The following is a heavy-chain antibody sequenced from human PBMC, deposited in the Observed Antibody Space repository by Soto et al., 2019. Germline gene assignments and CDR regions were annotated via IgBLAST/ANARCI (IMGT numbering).Heavy chain of an antibody. CDR1: GYTFTTYA. CDR2: ISTYNGNT. J-gene: IGHJ4*02. Sequence: QVQLVQSGAEVKKPGASVKVSCKASGYTFTTYAISWVRQAPGQGLEWMGRISTYNGNTKYAQKLQGRVTMTTDTSTGTAYMELRSLRSDDTAVYYCARDPQYSTSSQVFDSWGQGTLVTVSS. CDR3: ARDPQYSTSSQVFDS. V-gene: IGHV1-18*01. D-gene: IGHD6-6*01.